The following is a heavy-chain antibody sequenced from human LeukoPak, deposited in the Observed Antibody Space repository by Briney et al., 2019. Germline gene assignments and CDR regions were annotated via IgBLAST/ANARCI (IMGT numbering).Heavy chain of an antibody. D-gene: IGHD3-3*01. CDR1: GGSISSGSHH. V-gene: IGHV4-39*01. CDR3: ARHDGRGGNTMGALDS. CDR2: LYYSRTT. Sequence: PSETLSLTCTVSGGSISSGSHHWGWFRQSPGKGLEWIGSLYYSRTTYYNPSLNSRVTISVVTSKNQFSLQLNSVTAADTAVPYCARHDGRGGNTMGALDSWGQGSLVTVSS. J-gene: IGHJ4*02.